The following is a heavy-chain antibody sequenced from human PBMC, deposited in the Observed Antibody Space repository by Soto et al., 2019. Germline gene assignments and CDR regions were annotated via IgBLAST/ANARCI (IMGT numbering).Heavy chain of an antibody. CDR1: GYTFTDYY. V-gene: IGHV1-2*02. J-gene: IGHJ6*02. CDR3: ARKLELRGSYYYYYAMDV. CDR2: INPNSGGT. Sequence: ASVKVSCKASGYTFTDYYMHWVRQATGQGLEWMGWINPNSGGTNYAQKFQGRVTMTRDTSISTAYMELSRLRSDDTAVYYCARKLELRGSYYYYYAMDVWGQGTTVTVSS. D-gene: IGHD1-7*01.